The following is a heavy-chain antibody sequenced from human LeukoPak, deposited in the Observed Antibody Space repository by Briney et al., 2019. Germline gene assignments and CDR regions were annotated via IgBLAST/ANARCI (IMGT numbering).Heavy chain of an antibody. Sequence: PGGSLRLSCAASGFTFSSYSMNWVRQAPGKGLEWVSSISSSSSYIYYADSVKGRFTISRDNAKNSLYLQMNSLRAEDTAVYYCARDGQWLPPPPLDYWGQGTLVTVSS. J-gene: IGHJ4*02. D-gene: IGHD6-19*01. CDR2: ISSSSSYI. CDR1: GFTFSSYS. V-gene: IGHV3-21*01. CDR3: ARDGQWLPPPPLDY.